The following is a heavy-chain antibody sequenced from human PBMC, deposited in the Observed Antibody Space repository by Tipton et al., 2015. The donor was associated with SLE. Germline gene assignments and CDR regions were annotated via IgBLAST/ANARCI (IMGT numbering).Heavy chain of an antibody. J-gene: IGHJ4*02. Sequence: TLSLTCAVSGGSIIRSSYYWTWIRQPAGKALEWIGHVYTTGRTDYNPSLKSRVTISVDTAKNQLSLKLTSVTAADTAVYYCARGSVVADDFWGQGTLVTVSS. CDR1: GGSIIRSSYY. V-gene: IGHV4-61*09. D-gene: IGHD2-15*01. CDR2: VYTTGRT. CDR3: ARGSVVADDF.